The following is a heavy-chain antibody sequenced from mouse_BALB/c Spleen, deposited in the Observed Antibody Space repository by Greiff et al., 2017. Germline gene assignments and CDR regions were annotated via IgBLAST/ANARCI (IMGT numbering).Heavy chain of an antibody. J-gene: IGHJ1*01. CDR3: AGLNWYFDV. Sequence: EVHLVESGGGLVQPGGSRKLSCAASGFTFSSFGMHWVRQAPEKGLEWVAYISSGSSTIYYADTVKGRFTISRDNPKNTLFLQMTSLRSEDTAMYYCAGLNWYFDVWGAGTTVTVSS. V-gene: IGHV5-17*02. CDR1: GFTFSSFG. CDR2: ISSGSSTI.